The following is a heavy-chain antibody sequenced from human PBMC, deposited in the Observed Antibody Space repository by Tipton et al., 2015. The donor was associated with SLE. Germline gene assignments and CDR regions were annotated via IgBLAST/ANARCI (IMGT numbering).Heavy chain of an antibody. J-gene: IGHJ4*02. V-gene: IGHV1-2*06. CDR1: GYTFIGYY. D-gene: IGHD3-3*01. CDR2: IDPDSGGT. CDR3: ARLNWRSNY. Sequence: QLVQSGAEVKKPGASVKVSCKTSGYTFIGYYVHWVRQAPGQGLEWMGRIDPDSGGTNFAQKFQGRVTMTRDTSIKTAYMELSSLRSDDTAVYSCARLNWRSNYWGQGTLVTVSS.